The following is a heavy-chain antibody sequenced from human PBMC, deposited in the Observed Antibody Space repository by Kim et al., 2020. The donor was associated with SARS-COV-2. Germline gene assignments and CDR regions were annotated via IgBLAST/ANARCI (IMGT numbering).Heavy chain of an antibody. V-gene: IGHV1-2*02. CDR2: INPQSGGT. CDR1: GYTFTDYY. Sequence: ASVKVSCKASGYTFTDYYLHWVRQAPGQGFEWMGWINPQSGGTKYAQKLQGRVTMTRDTSISTAYMEVSSLKSDDTAVYYCVRGGDMASKRPHDYWGQGILVTVSS. J-gene: IGHJ4*02. CDR3: VRGGDMASKRPHDY. D-gene: IGHD3-16*01.